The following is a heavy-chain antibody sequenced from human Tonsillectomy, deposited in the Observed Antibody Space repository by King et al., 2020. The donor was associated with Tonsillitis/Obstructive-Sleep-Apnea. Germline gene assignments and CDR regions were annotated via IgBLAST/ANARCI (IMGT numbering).Heavy chain of an antibody. D-gene: IGHD3-3*01. CDR2: ISYDGSNR. CDR3: AREGGNYYDFWSGPHWYFDL. V-gene: IGHV3-30*04. Sequence: VQLVESGGGVVQPGRSLRLSCAASGFTFRSYGIHWVRQAPGKGLEWVAVISYDGSNRYYADSVKGRFTISRDNSKNTLYMQMNSLRAEDTAVYYCAREGGNYYDFWSGPHWYFDLWGRGTLLTVSS. CDR1: GFTFRSYG. J-gene: IGHJ2*01.